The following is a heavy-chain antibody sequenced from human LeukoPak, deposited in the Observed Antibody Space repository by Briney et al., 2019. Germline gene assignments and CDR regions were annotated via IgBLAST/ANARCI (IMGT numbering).Heavy chain of an antibody. Sequence: GGSLRLSCAASGFTVSSNYMSWVRQAPGKGLEWVSVIYSGGSTYYADSVKGRFTISRDNSKNTLYLQMNSLRAEDTAVYYCARNYEVDAFDIWGQGTMVTVCS. CDR2: IYSGGST. V-gene: IGHV3-53*01. CDR3: ARNYEVDAFDI. CDR1: GFTVSSNY. J-gene: IGHJ3*02. D-gene: IGHD3-22*01.